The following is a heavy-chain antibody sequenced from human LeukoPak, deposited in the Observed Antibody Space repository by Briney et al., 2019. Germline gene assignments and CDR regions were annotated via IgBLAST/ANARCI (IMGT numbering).Heavy chain of an antibody. CDR2: IYYSGST. CDR3: ARGGGYGDSQNRIGAFDI. CDR1: GGSISNYY. J-gene: IGHJ3*02. Sequence: PSETLSLTCTVPGGSISNYYWSWIRQPPGKGLEWIGYIYYSGSTNYNPSLESRVTISVDTSKNQFSLKLSSVTAADTAVYYCARGGGYGDSQNRIGAFDIWGQGTMVTVSS. D-gene: IGHD4-17*01. V-gene: IGHV4-59*01.